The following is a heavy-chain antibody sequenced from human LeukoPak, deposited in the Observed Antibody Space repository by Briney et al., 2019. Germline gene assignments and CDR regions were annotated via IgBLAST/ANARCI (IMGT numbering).Heavy chain of an antibody. V-gene: IGHV3-23*01. CDR1: GFTFSSYA. Sequence: GGSLRLSCAASGFTFSSYAMSWVRQAPGKGLEWVSAISGSGGSTYYADSVKGRFTISRDNSKNTLYLQMNSLRAEDTAVYYCAKDSTGYCSSTSCYWGPFDYWGQGTLVTVSS. CDR2: ISGSGGST. CDR3: AKDSTGYCSSTSCYWGPFDY. D-gene: IGHD2-2*01. J-gene: IGHJ4*02.